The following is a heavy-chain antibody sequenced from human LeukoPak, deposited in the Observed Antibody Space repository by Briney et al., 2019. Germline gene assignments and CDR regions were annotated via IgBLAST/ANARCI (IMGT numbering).Heavy chain of an antibody. CDR1: GFTFSSYS. D-gene: IGHD6-19*01. J-gene: IGHJ4*02. V-gene: IGHV3-21*01. CDR2: ISSSSSYI. Sequence: GGSLRLSCAASGFTFSSYSMIWVRQAPGKGLEWVSSISSSSSYIYYADSVKGRFTISRDNAKNSLYLQLNSLRAEDTAVYYCARGHAVAGVFDYWGQGTLVTVSS. CDR3: ARGHAVAGVFDY.